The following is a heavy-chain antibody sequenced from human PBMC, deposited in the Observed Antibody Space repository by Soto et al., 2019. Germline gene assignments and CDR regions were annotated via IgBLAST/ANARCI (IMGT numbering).Heavy chain of an antibody. J-gene: IGHJ4*02. Sequence: PSETLSLTCAVSGDSISSSRYYWGWIRQPPXKGLEWIASIYFSGSAYYNPSLKSRVTISIDTSKSQFSLRLNSVTAADTAVYYCASYHGSESFYYNGIDYWGQGTLVTVSS. D-gene: IGHD3-10*01. CDR3: ASYHGSESFYYNGIDY. CDR1: GDSISSSRYY. CDR2: IYFSGSA. V-gene: IGHV4-39*01.